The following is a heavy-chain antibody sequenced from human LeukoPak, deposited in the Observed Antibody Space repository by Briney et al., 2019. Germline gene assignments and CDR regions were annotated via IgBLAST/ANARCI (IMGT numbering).Heavy chain of an antibody. CDR3: ARDLGYSLDY. D-gene: IGHD5-18*01. J-gene: IGHJ4*02. V-gene: IGHV3-21*01. CDR2: ISSSSSYI. CDR1: GFTFSNAW. Sequence: PGGSLRLSCAASGFTFSNAWMNWVRQAPGKGLEWVSSISSSSSYIYYADSVKGRFTISRDNAKNSLYLQMNSLRAEDTAVYYCARDLGYSLDYWGQGTLVTVSS.